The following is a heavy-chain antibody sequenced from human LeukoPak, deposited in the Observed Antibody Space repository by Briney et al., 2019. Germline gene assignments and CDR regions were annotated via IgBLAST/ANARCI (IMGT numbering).Heavy chain of an antibody. CDR3: ARQSSGYYYGWFDP. J-gene: IGHJ5*02. D-gene: IGHD3-22*01. V-gene: IGHV4-59*08. CDR1: GGSISSYY. CDR2: IYYSGST. Sequence: SETLSLTCTVSGGSISSYYWSWIRQPPGKGLEWIGYIYYSGSTNYNPSLKSRVTISVDTSKNQFSLELSSVTAADTAVYYCARQSSGYYYGWFDPWGQGTLVTVSS.